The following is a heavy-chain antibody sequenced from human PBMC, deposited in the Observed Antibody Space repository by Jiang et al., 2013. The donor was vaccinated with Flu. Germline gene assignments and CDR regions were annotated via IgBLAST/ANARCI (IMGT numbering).Heavy chain of an antibody. Sequence: NDYAVSVNSRITINPDTSKNQFSLQLNSVTPEDTAVYYCVRGSGDYWGQGTLVTVSS. V-gene: IGHV6-1*01. CDR3: VRGSGDY. J-gene: IGHJ4*02. CDR2: N. D-gene: IGHD1-26*01.